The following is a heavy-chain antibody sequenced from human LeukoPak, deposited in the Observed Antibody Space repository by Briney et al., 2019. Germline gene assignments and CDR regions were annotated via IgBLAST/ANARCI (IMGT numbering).Heavy chain of an antibody. V-gene: IGHV3-66*01. CDR1: GFIVSSNY. CDR3: ASAQVGAAAVDY. CDR2: IYSGGST. Sequence: PGGSLRLSCAASGFIVSSNYMTWVRQAPGKGLEWVSVIYSGGSTYYADSVKGRFTISRDNSKNTLYLQMNSLRAEDTAVYYCASAQVGAAAVDYWGQGTLVTVSS. J-gene: IGHJ4*02. D-gene: IGHD1-26*01.